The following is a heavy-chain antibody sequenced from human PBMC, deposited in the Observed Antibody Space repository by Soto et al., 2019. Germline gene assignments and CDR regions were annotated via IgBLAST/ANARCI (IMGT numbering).Heavy chain of an antibody. V-gene: IGHV5-51*01. Sequence: PGGSLKISCQASGYSFTSYYIGWVRQMPGKGLEWMGIIYPDDSDTKYSPSFQGQVTISADKSISTAYLQWSSLKASDTAMYYCARPRLSGYVVDYWGQGTLVTVSS. D-gene: IGHD3-22*01. CDR3: ARPRLSGYVVDY. CDR1: GYSFTSYY. J-gene: IGHJ4*02. CDR2: IYPDDSDT.